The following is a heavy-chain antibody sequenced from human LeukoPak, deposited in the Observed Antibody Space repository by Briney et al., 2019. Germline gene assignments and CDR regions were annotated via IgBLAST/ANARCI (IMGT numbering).Heavy chain of an antibody. CDR2: FDPEEGER. V-gene: IGHV1-24*01. CDR3: ATFCVYDLLECFDY. CDR1: GDNLSELT. D-gene: IGHD5/OR15-5a*01. Sequence: GASVKVSCKVSGDNLSELTVHWVRQAPGKGVEWIGGFDPEEGERLYAQKFEGRVTMTEDTSTDTAYMQLTSPRSEDTAVYYCATFCVYDLLECFDYWGQGTLVTVSS. J-gene: IGHJ4*02.